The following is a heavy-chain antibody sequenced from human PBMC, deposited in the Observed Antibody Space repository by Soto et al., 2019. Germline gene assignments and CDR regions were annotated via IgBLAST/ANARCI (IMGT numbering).Heavy chain of an antibody. V-gene: IGHV2-5*01. Sequence: QITSKESGPTLVKPTQTLTLTCTFSGFSLKTGGAGVGWIRQPPGKALEWLALIYWNEDKRYSPSLKSRLTITKDTSKNQVVLTMTNVDPVDTATYYCAHRGYGDYPRDNWFDPWGQGTLVTVSS. CDR2: IYWNEDK. J-gene: IGHJ5*02. D-gene: IGHD4-17*01. CDR1: GFSLKTGGAG. CDR3: AHRGYGDYPRDNWFDP.